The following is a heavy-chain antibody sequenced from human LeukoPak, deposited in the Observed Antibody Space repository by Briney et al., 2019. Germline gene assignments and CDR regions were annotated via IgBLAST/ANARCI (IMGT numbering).Heavy chain of an antibody. CDR2: IYSSGST. J-gene: IGHJ4*02. D-gene: IGHD5-18*01. CDR1: GGSISSYY. CDR3: ASYTAGGGGLDY. V-gene: IGHV4-59*12. Sequence: SEILSLTCTVSGGSISSYYWSWIRQPPGKGLEWIGYIYSSGSTNYNPSLKSRVTISVDTSKNQFSLKLSSVTAADTAVYYCASYTAGGGGLDYWGQGTLVTVSS.